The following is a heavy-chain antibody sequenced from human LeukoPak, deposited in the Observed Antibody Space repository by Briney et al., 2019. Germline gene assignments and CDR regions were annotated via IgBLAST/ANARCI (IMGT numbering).Heavy chain of an antibody. Sequence: PGGSLRLSCAASGFTFSSYAMSWVRQAPGKGLEWVSAISGSGGSTYYADSVKGRFTISRDNSKNTLYLQMNSLRAEDTAVYSCGRGLRYSESYVVEHWSQGSLVTVSS. CDR2: ISGSGGST. CDR3: GRGLRYSESYVVEH. CDR1: GFTFSSYA. J-gene: IGHJ4*02. V-gene: IGHV3-23*01. D-gene: IGHD1-26*01.